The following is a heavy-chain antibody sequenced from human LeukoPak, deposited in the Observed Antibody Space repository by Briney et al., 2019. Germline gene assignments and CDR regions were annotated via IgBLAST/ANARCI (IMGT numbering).Heavy chain of an antibody. CDR1: GYIFTGYY. V-gene: IGHV1-2*02. D-gene: IGHD2-2*01. CDR3: ARWGRVPAAGGDWFDP. Sequence: ASVKVSCKASGYIFTGYYMYWVRQAPGQGLEWMGWINPNSGGTNYAQKFQGRVTMTRDTSISTAYMELSRLRSDDTAVYYCARWGRVPAAGGDWFDPWGQGTLVTVSS. J-gene: IGHJ5*02. CDR2: INPNSGGT.